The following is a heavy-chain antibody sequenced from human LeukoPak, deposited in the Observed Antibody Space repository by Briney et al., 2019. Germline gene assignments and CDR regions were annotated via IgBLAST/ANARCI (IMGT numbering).Heavy chain of an antibody. CDR1: GYSISSGYY. CDR2: IYHSGST. CDR3: ARSPPGIAAVGTLGSFDP. D-gene: IGHD6-13*01. V-gene: IGHV4-38-2*01. J-gene: IGHJ5*02. Sequence: SETLSLTCAVSGYSISSGYYWGWIRQPPGKGLEWIGSIYHSGSTYYNPSLKSRATISVDTSKNQFSLKLSSVTAADTAVYYCARSPPGIAAVGTLGSFDPWGQGTLVTVSS.